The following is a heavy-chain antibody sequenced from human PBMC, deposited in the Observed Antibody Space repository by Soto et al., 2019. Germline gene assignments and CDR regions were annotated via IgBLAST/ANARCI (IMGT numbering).Heavy chain of an antibody. CDR1: GFTFGRSW. J-gene: IGHJ3*02. D-gene: IGHD5-18*01. Sequence: PGWGLRLSCASAGFTFGRSWMNWVRQAPGKGLEWVANIKQDGTEKIYVDSVKGRFTISRDNARKSLYLQMDSLRAEDTAVYFCARGDTPMITGMDSFDIWGQGTMVTVSS. CDR3: ARGDTPMITGMDSFDI. CDR2: IKQDGTEK. V-gene: IGHV3-7*01.